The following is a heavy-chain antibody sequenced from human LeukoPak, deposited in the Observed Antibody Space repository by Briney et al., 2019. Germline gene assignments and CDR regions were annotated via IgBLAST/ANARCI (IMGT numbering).Heavy chain of an antibody. Sequence: ASVKVSCKASGYTFTNNYLHWVRQAPGQGLEWMGMIYPRDGSTSYAQNFQGRVSVTRDTSTTTVHMELRGLRSEDTAVYYCARDQEGFDYWGQGTVVTVSS. CDR1: GYTFTNNY. J-gene: IGHJ4*02. CDR2: IYPRDGST. CDR3: ARDQEGFDY. V-gene: IGHV1-46*01.